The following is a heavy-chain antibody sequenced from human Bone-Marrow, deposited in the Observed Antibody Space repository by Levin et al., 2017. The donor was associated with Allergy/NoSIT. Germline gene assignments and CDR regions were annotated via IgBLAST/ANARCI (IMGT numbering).Heavy chain of an antibody. CDR2: INPNSGGT. V-gene: IGHV1-2*06. Sequence: GESLKISCKASGYTFTGYYMHWVRQAPGQGLEWMGRINPNSGGTNYAQKFQGRVTMTRDTSISTAYMELSRLRSDDTAVYYCAREPRGGGSWQLRSYFDYWGQGTLVTVSS. D-gene: IGHD2-15*01. CDR1: GYTFTGYY. J-gene: IGHJ4*02. CDR3: AREPRGGGSWQLRSYFDY.